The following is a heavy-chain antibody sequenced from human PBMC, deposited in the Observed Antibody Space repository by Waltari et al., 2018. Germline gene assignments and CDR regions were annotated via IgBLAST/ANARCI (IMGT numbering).Heavy chain of an antibody. CDR3: ARQGDGYNFDY. CDR1: GGSISSGYY. CDR2: IYHSGRT. V-gene: IGHV4-38-2*01. D-gene: IGHD5-12*01. Sequence: QVQLQESGPGLVKPSGTLSLTCAVSGGSISSGYYWGWIRQPPGKGLEWIGSIYHSGRTYYNPSLKSRVTISVDTSKNQFSLKLSSVTAADTAVYYCARQGDGYNFDYWGQGTLVPVSS. J-gene: IGHJ4*02.